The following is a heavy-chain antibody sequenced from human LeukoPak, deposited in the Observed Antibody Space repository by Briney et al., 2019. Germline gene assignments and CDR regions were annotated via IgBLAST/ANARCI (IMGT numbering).Heavy chain of an antibody. CDR1: GFTFSSYA. J-gene: IGHJ3*02. D-gene: IGHD3-3*01. V-gene: IGHV3-23*01. Sequence: GGSLRLSCAASGFTFSSYAMSWVRQAPGKGLEWVSAISGSGGSTYYADSVKGRFTISRDNSKNTLYLQMNSLRAEDTAVYYCASGLRFLEWLGAFDIWGQGTMVTVSS. CDR3: ASGLRFLEWLGAFDI. CDR2: ISGSGGST.